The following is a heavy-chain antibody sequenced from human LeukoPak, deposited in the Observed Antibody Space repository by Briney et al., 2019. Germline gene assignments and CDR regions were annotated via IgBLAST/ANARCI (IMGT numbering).Heavy chain of an antibody. CDR3: AKDQSDYYDNSGYDPFDY. J-gene: IGHJ4*02. CDR2: ISGSGGST. CDR1: GFTFSSYA. Sequence: GGSLRLSCAASGFTFSSYAMSWVRQAPGKGLEWVSLISGSGGSTYHADSVKGRFTISRDNSKNTLYLQMNSLRAEDTAVYYCAKDQSDYYDNSGYDPFDYWGQGTLVTVSS. D-gene: IGHD3-22*01. V-gene: IGHV3-23*01.